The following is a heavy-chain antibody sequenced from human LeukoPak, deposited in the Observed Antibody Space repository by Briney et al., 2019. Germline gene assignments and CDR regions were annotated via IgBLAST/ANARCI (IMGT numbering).Heavy chain of an antibody. J-gene: IGHJ4*02. V-gene: IGHV3-66*01. CDR2: IYSGGST. Sequence: GGSLRLSGAASGFTVSSNYMSWVRQAPGKGLEWVSVIYSGGSTYYADSVKGRFTISRDNSKNTLYLQMNSLRAEDTAVYYCARALQQSYDYWGQGTLVTVSS. D-gene: IGHD6-13*01. CDR1: GFTVSSNY. CDR3: ARALQQSYDY.